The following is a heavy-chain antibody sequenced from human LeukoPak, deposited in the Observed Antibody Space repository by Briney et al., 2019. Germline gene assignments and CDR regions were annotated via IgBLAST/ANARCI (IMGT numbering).Heavy chain of an antibody. CDR1: GVSFSGYY. V-gene: IGHV4-34*01. D-gene: IGHD3-22*01. CDR3: ARAYYYDSSGPSLTFDY. J-gene: IGHJ4*02. CDR2: INHSGST. Sequence: SETLSLTCAVYGVSFSGYYWSWIRQPPGKGLEWIGEINHSGSTNYNPSLKSRVTISVDTSKNQFSLKLSSVTAADTAVYYCARAYYYDSSGPSLTFDYWGQGTLVTVSS.